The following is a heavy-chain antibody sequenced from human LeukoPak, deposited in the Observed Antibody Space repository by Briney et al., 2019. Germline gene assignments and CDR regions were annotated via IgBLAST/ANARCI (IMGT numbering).Heavy chain of an antibody. J-gene: IGHJ4*02. CDR3: ATGRWLRLFDY. CDR2: IYAGGST. D-gene: IGHD5-24*01. V-gene: IGHV3-66*01. CDR1: GFTVRSTY. Sequence: GSLRLSCAASGFTVRSTYMSWVRQAPGKGLEWVAIIYAGGSTYYADSVRGRLTISRDDSKNILFLQMNRLRAEDTAVYYCATGRWLRLFDYWGQGTLVTVSS.